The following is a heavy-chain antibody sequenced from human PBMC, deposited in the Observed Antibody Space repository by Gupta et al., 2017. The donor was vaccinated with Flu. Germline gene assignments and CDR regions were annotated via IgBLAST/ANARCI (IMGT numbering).Heavy chain of an antibody. CDR2: INHSGRT. CDR3: ARGKEMWAPTGNKWFDP. V-gene: IGHV4-34*01. J-gene: IGHJ5*02. D-gene: IGHD4-17*01. CDR1: GGSFSGYY. Sequence: QVQLQQWGAGLLKPSETLSLTCAVYGGSFSGYYWSWIRQPPGKGLEGIGEINHSGRTKYNPSRKRRVTISVDTSKNQFSLKRSSVTAAEKPVEYCARGKEMWAPTGNKWFDPWGDGTLVDDSS.